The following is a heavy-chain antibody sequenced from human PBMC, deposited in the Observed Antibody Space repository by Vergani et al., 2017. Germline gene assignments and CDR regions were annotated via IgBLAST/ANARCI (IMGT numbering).Heavy chain of an antibody. Sequence: QVQLVESGGGVVQPGRSLRLSCAASGFTFSSYAMHWVRPAPGKGLEWVAGISYDGSNKDYADSVKGRFTISRDNSKNTLYLQMNSLRAEDTAVYYCARAPKDEWLLPAFDYWGQGTLVTVSS. CDR3: ARAPKDEWLLPAFDY. V-gene: IGHV3-30-3*01. CDR1: GFTFSSYA. CDR2: ISYDGSNK. J-gene: IGHJ4*02. D-gene: IGHD3-22*01.